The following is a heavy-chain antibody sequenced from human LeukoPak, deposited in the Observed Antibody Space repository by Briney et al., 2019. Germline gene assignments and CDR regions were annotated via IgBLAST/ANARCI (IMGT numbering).Heavy chain of an antibody. D-gene: IGHD4-17*01. J-gene: IGHJ3*02. CDR1: GGSISSYY. CDR3: ASTTVTPRLFDI. CDR2: IYYSGST. Sequence: SETLSLTCTVSGGSISSYYWSWTRQPPGKGLEWIGYIYYSGSTNYNPSLKSRVTISVDTSKNQFSLKLSSVTAADTAVYYCASTTVTPRLFDIWGQGTMVTVSS. V-gene: IGHV4-59*08.